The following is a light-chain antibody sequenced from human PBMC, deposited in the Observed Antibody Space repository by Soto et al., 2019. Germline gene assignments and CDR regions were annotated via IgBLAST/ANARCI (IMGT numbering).Light chain of an antibody. J-gene: IGKJ4*01. CDR2: DAS. CDR1: QSVSSY. V-gene: IGKV3-11*01. CDR3: QQRSNCLT. Sequence: EIVLTQSPATLSLSPGERATLSCRASQSVSSYLAWYQQKPGQAPRLLIYDASSRATGIPARFSGSGSGTDFTLTISSLEPEDFAVYYCQQRSNCLTFGGGTKVDIK.